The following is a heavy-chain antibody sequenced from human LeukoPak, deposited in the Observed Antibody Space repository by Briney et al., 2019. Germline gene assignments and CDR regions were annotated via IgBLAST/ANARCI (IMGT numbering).Heavy chain of an antibody. Sequence: SETLSLTCTVSGGSISSYYWSWIRQPPGEGLEWIGEIYHSGSTNYNPSLKSRVTISVDKSKNQFSLKLSSVTAADTAVYYCAIRAVAGTPFDYWGQGTLVTVSS. D-gene: IGHD6-19*01. CDR1: GGSISSYY. CDR3: AIRAVAGTPFDY. J-gene: IGHJ4*02. CDR2: IYHSGST. V-gene: IGHV4-59*12.